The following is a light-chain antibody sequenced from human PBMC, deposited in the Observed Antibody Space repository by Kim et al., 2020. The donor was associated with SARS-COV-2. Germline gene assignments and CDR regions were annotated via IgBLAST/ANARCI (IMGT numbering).Light chain of an antibody. CDR3: NSRDSSGNHP. V-gene: IGLV3-19*01. CDR1: SLRSYY. CDR2: GKN. Sequence: SSELTQDPAVSVALGQTVRITCQGDSLRSYYASWYQQKPGQAPVLVIYGKNYRPSGIPDRFSGSSSGNTASLTITGAQAEDEADYYCNSRDSSGNHPFGTGTKVTVL. J-gene: IGLJ1*01.